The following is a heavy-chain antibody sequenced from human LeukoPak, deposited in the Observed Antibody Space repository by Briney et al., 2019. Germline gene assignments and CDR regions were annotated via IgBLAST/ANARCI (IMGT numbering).Heavy chain of an antibody. CDR2: ISSSSSTI. CDR1: GFTFSSYS. Sequence: GGSLRLSCAASGFTFSSYSMNWVRQAPGKGLEWVSYISSSSSTIYYADSVKGRFTISRDNAKNSLYLQMNSLRAEDTAVYYCARDPAYPTYYSWGQGTLVTVSS. V-gene: IGHV3-48*01. D-gene: IGHD3-10*01. CDR3: ARDPAYPTYYS. J-gene: IGHJ4*02.